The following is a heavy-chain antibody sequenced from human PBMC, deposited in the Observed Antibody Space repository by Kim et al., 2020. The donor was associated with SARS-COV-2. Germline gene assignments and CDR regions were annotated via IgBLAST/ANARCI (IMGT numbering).Heavy chain of an antibody. V-gene: IGHV5-51*01. Sequence: SPSFQGQVTISADKSISTAYLQWSSLKASDTAMYYCARHDGFKYYYGMDVWGQGTTVTVSS. J-gene: IGHJ6*02. D-gene: IGHD3-10*01. CDR3: ARHDGFKYYYGMDV.